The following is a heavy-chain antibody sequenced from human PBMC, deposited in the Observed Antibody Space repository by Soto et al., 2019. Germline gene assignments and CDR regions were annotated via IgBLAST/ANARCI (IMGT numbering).Heavy chain of an antibody. Sequence: SETLSLTCTVTGGSITSGGYFWTWIRQHPGKGLEWIGYIAYSGSTHYSPSLKSRVAISVDTSKNQFSLKLNSVTAADTAVYYCARDNHYADSGGSLSYWGQGTLVTVSS. CDR2: IAYSGST. V-gene: IGHV4-31*03. D-gene: IGHD3-22*01. CDR1: GGSITSGGYF. J-gene: IGHJ4*02. CDR3: ARDNHYADSGGSLSY.